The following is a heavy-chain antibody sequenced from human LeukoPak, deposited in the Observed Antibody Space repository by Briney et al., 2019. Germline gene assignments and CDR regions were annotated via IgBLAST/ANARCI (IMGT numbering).Heavy chain of an antibody. Sequence: PGGSLRLSCAASGFTFSSYAMSWVRQAPGKGLEWVSAISGSGGSTYYADFVKGRFTISRDNSKNTLYLQMNSLRVEDTARYYCAKREITRFGEKWFDPWGQGTLVSVSS. J-gene: IGHJ5*02. CDR2: ISGSGGST. CDR1: GFTFSSYA. V-gene: IGHV3-23*01. CDR3: AKREITRFGEKWFDP. D-gene: IGHD3-10*02.